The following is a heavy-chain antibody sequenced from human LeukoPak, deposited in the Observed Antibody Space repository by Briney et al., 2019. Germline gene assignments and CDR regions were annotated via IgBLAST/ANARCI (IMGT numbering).Heavy chain of an antibody. CDR3: AKSSYGYSSSWPLSFDY. CDR2: ISWNSGII. J-gene: IGHJ4*02. CDR1: GFTFDDYA. V-gene: IGHV3-9*01. Sequence: GGSLRLSCAASGFTFDDYAMHWVRQAPGKGLEWVSGISWNSGIIGYADSVKGRFTISRDNAKNSLYLQMNSLRAEDTALYYCAKSSYGYSSSWPLSFDYWGQGTLVTVSS. D-gene: IGHD6-13*01.